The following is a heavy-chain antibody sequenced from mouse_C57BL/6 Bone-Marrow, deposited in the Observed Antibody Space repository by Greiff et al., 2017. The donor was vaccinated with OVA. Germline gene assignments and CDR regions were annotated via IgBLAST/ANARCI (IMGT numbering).Heavy chain of an antibody. Sequence: QVQLQQSGAELARPGASVKLSCKASGYTFTSYGISWVKQRTGQGLEWIGEIYPRSGNTYYNEKFKGKATLTADKSSSTAYMELRSLTSEDSAVYYCARGLITTVASYAMDYWGQGTSVTVSS. V-gene: IGHV1-81*01. CDR3: ARGLITTVASYAMDY. J-gene: IGHJ4*01. CDR2: IYPRSGNT. D-gene: IGHD1-1*01. CDR1: GYTFTSYG.